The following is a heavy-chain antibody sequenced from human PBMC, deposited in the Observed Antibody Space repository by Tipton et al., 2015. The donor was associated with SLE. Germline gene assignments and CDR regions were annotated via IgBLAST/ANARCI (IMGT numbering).Heavy chain of an antibody. D-gene: IGHD5-12*01. V-gene: IGHV4-59*01. CDR2: IYYSGST. CDR3: ASHSGYEGY. CDR1: GESFSGYY. Sequence: TLSLTCAVYGESFSGYYWSWIRQPPGKGLEWIGYIYYSGSTNYNPSLKSRVTISVDTSKNQFSLKLSSVTAADTAVYYCASHSGYEGYWGQGTLVTVSS. J-gene: IGHJ4*02.